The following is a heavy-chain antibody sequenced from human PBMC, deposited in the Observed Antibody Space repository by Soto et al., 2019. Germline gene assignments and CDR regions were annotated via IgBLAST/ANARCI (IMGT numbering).Heavy chain of an antibody. CDR2: TYYRSKWYN. CDR1: GDSVSSNSAA. Sequence: SQTLSLTCAISGDSVSSNSAAWNWISQSPSRGLEWLGRTYYRSKWYNDYAVSVKSRITINPDTSKNQFSLQLNSVTPEDTAVYYCARDSSGWYADRYYYYGMDVWGQGTTVTVSS. CDR3: ARDSSGWYADRYYYYGMDV. V-gene: IGHV6-1*01. J-gene: IGHJ6*02. D-gene: IGHD6-19*01.